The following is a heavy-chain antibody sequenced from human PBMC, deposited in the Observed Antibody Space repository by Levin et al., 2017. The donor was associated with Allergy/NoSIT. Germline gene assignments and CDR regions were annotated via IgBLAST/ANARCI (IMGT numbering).Heavy chain of an antibody. CDR1: GGSISSSSYY. D-gene: IGHD2-21*02. Sequence: SETLSLTCTVSGGSISSSSYYWGWIRQPPGKGLEWIGSIYYSGSTYYNPSLKSRVTISVDTSKNQFSLKLSSVTAADTAVYYCAAYYCGGDCYAGYCQHWGQGTLVTVSS. V-gene: IGHV4-39*01. J-gene: IGHJ1*01. CDR3: AAYYCGGDCYAGYCQH. CDR2: IYYSGST.